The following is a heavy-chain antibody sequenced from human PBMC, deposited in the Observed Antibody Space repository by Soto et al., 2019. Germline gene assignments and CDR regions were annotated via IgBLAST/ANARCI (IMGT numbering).Heavy chain of an antibody. CDR3: ERDGSTVVWENWCDP. D-gene: IGHD4-17*01. J-gene: IGHJ5*02. CDR1: GFTFSSYG. V-gene: IGHV3-33*01. Sequence: QVQLVESGGGVVQPGRSLRLSCAASGFTFSSYGMHWVRQAPGKGLEWVAVIWYDGSNKYYADSVKGRFTISRDNSKNTLYLQRNSLRAEDRAVYYCERDGSTVVWENWCDPWGQGTLVTVSS. CDR2: IWYDGSNK.